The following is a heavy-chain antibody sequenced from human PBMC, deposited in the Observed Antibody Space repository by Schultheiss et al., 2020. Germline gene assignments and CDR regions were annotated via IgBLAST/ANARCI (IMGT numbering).Heavy chain of an antibody. CDR1: GFTFSDYY. J-gene: IGHJ6*02. CDR2: ISGSGGST. D-gene: IGHD3-3*01. CDR3: TTGTRITIFGVVEAEVYYYYGMDV. V-gene: IGHV3-23*01. Sequence: GGSLRLSCAASGFTFSDYYMSWVRQAPGKGLEWVSAISGSGGSTYYADSVKGRFTISRDNSKNTLYLQMNSLKTEDTAVYYCTTGTRITIFGVVEAEVYYYYGMDVWGQGTTVTVSS.